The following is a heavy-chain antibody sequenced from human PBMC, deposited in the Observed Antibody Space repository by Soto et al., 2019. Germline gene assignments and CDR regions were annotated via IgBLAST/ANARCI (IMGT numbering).Heavy chain of an antibody. CDR1: GYNFTTFW. V-gene: IGHV5-51*01. J-gene: IGHJ4*02. Sequence: EVLLVQSGAGVKKPGESLRISCKGSGYNFTTFWIGWVRQVPGKGLEWMGIIYPGDSATKYSPDFDGQVTISADRSTNTASLQWRSLRASDTAMYYCASLVFPGAIDFDSWGLGTLVTVSS. CDR3: ASLVFPGAIDFDS. CDR2: IYPGDSAT.